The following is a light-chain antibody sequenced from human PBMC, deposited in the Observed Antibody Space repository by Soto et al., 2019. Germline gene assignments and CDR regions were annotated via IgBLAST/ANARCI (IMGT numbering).Light chain of an antibody. CDR1: QSISIY. V-gene: IGKV1-39*01. CDR3: QQSYSIPWT. J-gene: IGKJ1*01. Sequence: DIQMTQSPSSLSASVGDRVTITCRASQSISIYVNWYQQKPGKAPKVLIHAASSLLSGVPSRFSGSGSGIDFTLTISSLQPEDFASYYCQQSYSIPWTYGQGTKVEIK. CDR2: AAS.